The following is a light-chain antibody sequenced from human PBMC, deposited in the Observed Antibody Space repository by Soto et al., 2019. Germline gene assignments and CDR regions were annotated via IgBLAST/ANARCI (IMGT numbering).Light chain of an antibody. CDR3: HRYDSSTRT. CDR2: GAS. CDR1: QSVCSNC. Sequence: EIVLTQSPGTLSLSPGDRATLACRASQSVCSNCLSWYQQKSGQSPRLLIYGASCRASVIPYRFSGSGSGTVFTLPITRLEPEDFAMYFCHRYDSSTRTFGQGTKVEIK. J-gene: IGKJ1*01. V-gene: IGKV3-20*01.